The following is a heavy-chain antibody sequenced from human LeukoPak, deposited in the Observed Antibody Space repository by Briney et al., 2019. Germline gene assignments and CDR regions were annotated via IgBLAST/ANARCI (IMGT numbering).Heavy chain of an antibody. Sequence: GGSLRLSCAASGFTFSSYSMNWVRQAPGKGLEWVSSISSSSSYIYYADSVKGRFTISRDNAKNSLYLQMNSLRAEDTAVYYCARESPPPIAVADWVHYYMDVWDKGTTVTVSS. CDR3: ARESPPPIAVADWVHYYMDV. V-gene: IGHV3-21*01. CDR1: GFTFSSYS. J-gene: IGHJ6*03. D-gene: IGHD6-19*01. CDR2: ISSSSSYI.